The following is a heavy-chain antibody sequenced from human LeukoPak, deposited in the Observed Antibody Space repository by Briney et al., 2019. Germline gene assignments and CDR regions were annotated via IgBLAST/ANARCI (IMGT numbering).Heavy chain of an antibody. J-gene: IGHJ5*02. D-gene: IGHD3-22*01. CDR1: GGTFSSYA. V-gene: IGHV1-69*04. Sequence: SVKVSCKASGGTFSSYAISWVRQAPGKGLEWMGRIIPIFGIANYAQKFQGRVTITADKSTSTAYMELSSLRSEDTAVYYCASQFRYYDSSGYINWFDPWGQGTLVTVSS. CDR2: IIPIFGIA. CDR3: ASQFRYYDSSGYINWFDP.